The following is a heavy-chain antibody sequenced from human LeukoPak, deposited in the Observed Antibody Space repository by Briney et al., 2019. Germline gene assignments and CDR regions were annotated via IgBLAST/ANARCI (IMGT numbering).Heavy chain of an antibody. D-gene: IGHD2-2*01. Sequence: SETLSLTCTVSGGSISSYYWSWIRQPPGKGLEWIGYIYYSGSTNYNPSLKSRVTISVDTSKNQFSLKLSSVTAADTAVYYCARVWPYCSSTSCTPGGMDVWGKGPRSPSPQ. CDR3: ARVWPYCSSTSCTPGGMDV. CDR2: IYYSGST. CDR1: GGSISSYY. V-gene: IGHV4-59*01. J-gene: IGHJ6*04.